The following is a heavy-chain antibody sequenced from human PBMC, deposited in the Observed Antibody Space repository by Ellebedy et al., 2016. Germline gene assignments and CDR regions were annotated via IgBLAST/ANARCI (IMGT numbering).Heavy chain of an antibody. CDR3: ASVYDDPMYSSGWYGFDY. CDR2: IKQDGSEK. CDR1: GFTFSSYW. J-gene: IGHJ4*02. D-gene: IGHD6-19*01. V-gene: IGHV3-7*01. Sequence: GGSLRLSCAASGFTFSSYWMSWVRQAPGKGLEWVANIKQDGSEKYYVDSVKGRFTISRDNAKNSLYLQMNSLRAEDTAVYYCASVYDDPMYSSGWYGFDYWGQGTLVTVSS.